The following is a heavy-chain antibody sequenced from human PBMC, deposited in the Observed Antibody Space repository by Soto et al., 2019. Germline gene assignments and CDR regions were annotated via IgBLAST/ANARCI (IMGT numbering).Heavy chain of an antibody. Sequence: QVQLQESGPGLVKPSGTLSLTCAVSGGSIPSSHWWTWVRQSPGKGLEYIGEISHSGTSNSNPSLKSRVTLSVDKSKNHFSLTLTSVTAADTAVYYFARVVLTITRGAFDAWGQGTLVIVSS. D-gene: IGHD3-9*01. V-gene: IGHV4-4*02. CDR2: ISHSGTS. CDR3: ARVVLTITRGAFDA. J-gene: IGHJ3*01. CDR1: GGSIPSSHW.